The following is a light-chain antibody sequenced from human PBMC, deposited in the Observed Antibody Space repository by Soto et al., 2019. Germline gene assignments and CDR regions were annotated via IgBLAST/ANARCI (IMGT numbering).Light chain of an antibody. Sequence: QSVLTQPASVPGSPGQSITISCTGTSSDVGTYNLVSWYQQHPGKAPKLMIYEGSKRPSGVSNRFSGSKSGNTASLTISGLQAEDEADYYCCSYAGTRVFXGGTQLTVL. V-gene: IGLV2-23*01. CDR1: SSDVGTYNL. J-gene: IGLJ2*01. CDR2: EGS. CDR3: CSYAGTRV.